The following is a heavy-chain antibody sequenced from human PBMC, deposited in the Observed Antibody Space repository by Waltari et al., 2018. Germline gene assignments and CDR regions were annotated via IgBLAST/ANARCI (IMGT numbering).Heavy chain of an antibody. Sequence: QVQLQESGPGLVKPSETMSLTCTVSGGSISSYYWAWIRQPPGKGLYWIGYIYYSGTTNYDPSLNSRVTISVDTSKNQFSLKLSSVTAADTAVYYCARGLGYCSSNRCFDAFDIWGQGTMVTVSS. CDR1: GGSISSYY. CDR2: IYYSGTT. J-gene: IGHJ3*02. D-gene: IGHD2-2*01. V-gene: IGHV4-59*01. CDR3: ARGLGYCSSNRCFDAFDI.